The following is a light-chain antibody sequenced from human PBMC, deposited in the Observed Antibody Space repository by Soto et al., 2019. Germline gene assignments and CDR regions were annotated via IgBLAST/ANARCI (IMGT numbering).Light chain of an antibody. CDR1: RGIGNA. V-gene: IGKV1-27*01. CDR3: QKYDSAPT. CDR2: SAS. Sequence: DIQMTQSPSSLSASVGDRVTITCRPSRGIGNALAWYQQKPGTVPXXLIHSASTLQSGVPSRFSGSGSGSDFTLTISSLQPEDVASYYCQKYDSAPTFGPGTKVYIK. J-gene: IGKJ1*01.